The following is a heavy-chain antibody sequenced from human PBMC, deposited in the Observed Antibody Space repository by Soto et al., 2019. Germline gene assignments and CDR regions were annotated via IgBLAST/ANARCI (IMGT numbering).Heavy chain of an antibody. Sequence: VQLQGSGPGLLKPSQTLSLTCTVSGASVNTGDYYWSYIRQPPGKGLEWLGYIFYSGDTYYNPSLKSRATISLNTSRNQFSLTLTSVTDADTALYYCVGTGTTDDFWGQGTLVTGSS. CDR3: VGTGTTDDF. CDR2: IFYSGDT. CDR1: GASVNTGDYY. J-gene: IGHJ1*01. V-gene: IGHV4-30-4*01. D-gene: IGHD1-7*01.